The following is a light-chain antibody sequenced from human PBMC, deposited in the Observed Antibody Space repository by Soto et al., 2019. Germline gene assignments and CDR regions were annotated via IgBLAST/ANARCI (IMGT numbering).Light chain of an antibody. CDR2: DAS. CDR3: QQHNNWPLYT. CDR1: QSVGGN. V-gene: IGKV3-15*01. J-gene: IGKJ2*01. Sequence: EIVMTQSPATLSVSPGERATLSCRASQSVGGNLAWYQQRPGRAPRLLIYDASTRATDIPARFSGSGSGTEFTLTISSLQSEDFALYYCQQHNNWPLYTFGQGTKLEIK.